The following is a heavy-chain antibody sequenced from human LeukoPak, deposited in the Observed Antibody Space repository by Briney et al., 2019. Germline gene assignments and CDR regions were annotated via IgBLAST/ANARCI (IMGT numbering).Heavy chain of an antibody. J-gene: IGHJ5*02. CDR2: ISAYNGNT. V-gene: IGHV1-18*01. CDR3: ARDVTIFGADAGWFDP. CDR1: GYTFINYA. D-gene: IGHD3-3*01. Sequence: ASVKVSCKASGYTFINYAITWVRQAPGQGPEWMGWISAYNGNTNYAQNLQGRVTMTTDTSTSTAYMELRSLSSDDTAVYYCARDVTIFGADAGWFDPWGQGTLVTVSS.